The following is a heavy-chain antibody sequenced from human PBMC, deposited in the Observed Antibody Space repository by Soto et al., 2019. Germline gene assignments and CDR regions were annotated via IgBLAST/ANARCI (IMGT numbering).Heavy chain of an antibody. CDR2: ISGSGGST. J-gene: IGHJ5*02. V-gene: IGHV3-23*01. D-gene: IGHD1-26*01. CDR1: GFTFSRYV. Sequence: VQLLESGGDLVQPGGSLRLSCAASGFTFSRYVMTWVRQAPGKGLEWVSVISGSGGSTYYADSVKGRFTISRDNSKNTLYLQMNSLRADDMAVYYCAKEGGSYRFDPWGQGTLVTVSS. CDR3: AKEGGSYRFDP.